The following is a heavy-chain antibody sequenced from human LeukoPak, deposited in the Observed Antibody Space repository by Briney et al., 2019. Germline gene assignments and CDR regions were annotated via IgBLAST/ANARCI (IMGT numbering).Heavy chain of an antibody. V-gene: IGHV1-8*01. CDR1: GYTFTSYD. CDR3: ARDYCSSTSCLFDY. CDR2: MNPNSGNT. D-gene: IGHD2-2*01. J-gene: IGHJ4*02. Sequence: ASVKVSCKASGYTFTSYDINWVRQAAGQGLEWMGWMNPNSGNTGYAQKFQGRVTMTRNTSTSTVYMELSSLRSEDTAIYYCARDYCSSTSCLFDYWGQGTLVTVSS.